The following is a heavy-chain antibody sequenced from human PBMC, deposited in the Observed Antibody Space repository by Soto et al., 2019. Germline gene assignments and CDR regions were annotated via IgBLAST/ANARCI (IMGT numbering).Heavy chain of an antibody. J-gene: IGHJ3*02. V-gene: IGHV1-69*13. D-gene: IGHD5-12*01. Sequence: SVKVSCKASGGTFSSYAISWVRQAPGQGLEWMGGIIPIFGTANYAQKFQGRVTITADESTSTAYMELSSLRSEDTAVYYCASCRLGRGYSGYDAQYAFDIWGQGTMVTVSS. CDR3: ASCRLGRGYSGYDAQYAFDI. CDR1: GGTFSSYA. CDR2: IIPIFGTA.